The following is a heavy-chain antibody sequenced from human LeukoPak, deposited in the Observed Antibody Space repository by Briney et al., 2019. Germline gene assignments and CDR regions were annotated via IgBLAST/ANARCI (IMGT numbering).Heavy chain of an antibody. J-gene: IGHJ4*02. CDR3: ARGPDYGARTDYLDY. CDR1: GFTFSRHW. Sequence: GSLRLSCAASGFTFSRHWMNWVRQAPGKGLEWVANIKQGGGERNYVDSVKGRFTISRDDAKNSLYLQMSSLRAEDTAIYYCARGPDYGARTDYLDYWGQGTLVAVSS. CDR2: IKQGGGER. D-gene: IGHD4-17*01. V-gene: IGHV3-7*03.